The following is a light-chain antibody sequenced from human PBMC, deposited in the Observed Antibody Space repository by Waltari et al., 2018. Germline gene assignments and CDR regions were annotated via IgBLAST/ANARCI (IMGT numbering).Light chain of an antibody. CDR1: PSVLYSSNNKNY. V-gene: IGKV4-1*01. CDR3: QQYYSTPPT. CDR2: WAS. J-gene: IGKJ2*01. Sequence: DIVMTQSPASLAVSLGERATINCKSSPSVLYSSNNKNYLAWYQQKPGQPPKLLIYWASTRESGVPDRFSGSGSGTDFTLTISSLQAEDVAVYYCQQYYSTPPTFGQGTKLEIK.